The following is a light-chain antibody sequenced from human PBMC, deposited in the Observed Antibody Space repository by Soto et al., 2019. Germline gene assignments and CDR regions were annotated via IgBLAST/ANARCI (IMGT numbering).Light chain of an antibody. Sequence: DIIMHQSPDSLAVSLGERATINCKSSQSLFYRSYNKDYLAWYQQKPGQPPRLLIYCASTRESGVSDRFSGSGSGTDFTLTVTAMQAEDVAVYYCQQYFNTPWTFGQGTKVEI. CDR2: CAS. CDR3: QQYFNTPWT. CDR1: QSLFYRSYNKDY. V-gene: IGKV4-1*01. J-gene: IGKJ1*01.